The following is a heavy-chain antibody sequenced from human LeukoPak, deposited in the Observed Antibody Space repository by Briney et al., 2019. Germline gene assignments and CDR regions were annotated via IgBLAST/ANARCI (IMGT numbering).Heavy chain of an antibody. CDR3: ARFGYGGKVDY. CDR1: GFTFSSSN. V-gene: IGHV3-66*01. J-gene: IGHJ4*02. Sequence: GGSLRLSCAASGFTFSSSNLNWVRQAPGKGLEWVSVIHSGESGGNTYYADSVKGRFTISRDNSKNTLYLQMNSLRAEDTALYYCARFGYGGKVDYWGQGTLVTVSS. CDR2: IHSGESGGNT. D-gene: IGHD4-23*01.